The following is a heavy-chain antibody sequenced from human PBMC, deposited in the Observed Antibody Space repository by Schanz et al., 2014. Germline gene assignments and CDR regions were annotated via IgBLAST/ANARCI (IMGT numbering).Heavy chain of an antibody. V-gene: IGHV1-18*01. J-gene: IGHJ5*02. CDR1: GYTFSSYG. Sequence: QVQLVQSGAEVKKPGSSVKVSCKASGYTFSSYGITWVRQAPGQGLEWMGWINGYNGHTLYAQKFQGRVTMTTDTSTSTSYMELRNLRSDDTAVYYCARDRRRYCSTASCLHDNWFDPWGQGTLVTVSS. D-gene: IGHD2-2*01. CDR3: ARDRRRYCSTASCLHDNWFDP. CDR2: INGYNGHT.